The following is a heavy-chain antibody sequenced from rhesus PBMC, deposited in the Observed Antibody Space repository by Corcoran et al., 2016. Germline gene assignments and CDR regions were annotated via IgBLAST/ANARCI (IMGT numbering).Heavy chain of an antibody. J-gene: IGHJ2*01. CDR1: GGSISSRNW. D-gene: IGHD3-28*01. V-gene: IGHV4-92*01. CDR3: ARQWGIVVIIGYFDL. CDR2: IYGGGGDT. Sequence: QVQLQESGPGLVKPSETLSLTCAVSGGSISSRNWWSWIRQSPGKGLEWIGYIYGGGGDTTDNPSLKSRVTISIDTSKNQFSLKLSAVTAADTAVYYCARQWGIVVIIGYFDLWGPGTPITISS.